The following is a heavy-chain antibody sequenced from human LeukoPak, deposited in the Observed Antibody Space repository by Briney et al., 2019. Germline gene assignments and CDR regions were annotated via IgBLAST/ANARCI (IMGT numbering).Heavy chain of an antibody. CDR3: VKDSTTRASNLPDY. CDR1: GFTFNKYG. Sequence: PGGSLRLSCEASGFTFNKYGMHWVRQAPGKGLEWVAVIWHDGDTKFYADSVKGRFTISRDKSKNTLYLEMNSLRAEDTAVYYGVKDSTTRASNLPDYWGQGTLVTVSS. J-gene: IGHJ4*02. D-gene: IGHD1/OR15-1a*01. CDR2: IWHDGDTK. V-gene: IGHV3-33*03.